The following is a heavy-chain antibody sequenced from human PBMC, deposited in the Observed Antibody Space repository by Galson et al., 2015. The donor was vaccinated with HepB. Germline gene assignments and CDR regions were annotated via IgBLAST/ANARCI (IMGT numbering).Heavy chain of an antibody. J-gene: IGHJ4*02. Sequence: QSGAEVKKPGESLRISCKGSGYRFTDYWISWVRQMSGRGLEWMGTIDPSDSYTNYSPSFQGHVTMSVDKSIRAAYLQWSSLKASDTAMYYCARHSYQDSDNDYWGQGTLVTVSS. CDR2: IDPSDSYT. D-gene: IGHD3-22*01. CDR1: GYRFTDYW. V-gene: IGHV5-10-1*01. CDR3: ARHSYQDSDNDY.